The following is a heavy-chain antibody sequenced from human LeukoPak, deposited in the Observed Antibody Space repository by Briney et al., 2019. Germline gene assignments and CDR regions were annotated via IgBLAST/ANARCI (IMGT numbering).Heavy chain of an antibody. CDR3: ARDCSSTSCYTFDY. D-gene: IGHD2-2*02. CDR1: GGTFSSYA. V-gene: IGHV1-69*13. CDR2: IIPIFGTA. Sequence: SVKVSCKASGGTFSSYAISWVRQAPGRGLEWMGGIIPIFGTANYAQKFQGRVTITADESTSTACMELSSLRSEDTAVYYCARDCSSTSCYTFDYWGQGTLVTVSS. J-gene: IGHJ4*02.